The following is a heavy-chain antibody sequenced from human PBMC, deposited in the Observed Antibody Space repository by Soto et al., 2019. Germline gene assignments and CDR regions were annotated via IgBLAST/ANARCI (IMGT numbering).Heavy chain of an antibody. Sequence: EVQLLESGGGLVQPGGSLRLSCAASGFNVGAFAVNWVRQAPGKRLEWVSGISVSDAFIYYADSVRGRFSISRDASENILYLQMNSLRVDDTALYYCTRETVAGITGLDYWGPGTLVTVSS. CDR3: TRETVAGITGLDY. D-gene: IGHD1-20*01. CDR2: ISVSDAFI. CDR1: GFNVGAFA. V-gene: IGHV3-23*01. J-gene: IGHJ4*02.